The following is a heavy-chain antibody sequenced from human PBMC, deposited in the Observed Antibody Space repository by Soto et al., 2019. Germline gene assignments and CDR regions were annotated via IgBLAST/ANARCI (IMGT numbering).Heavy chain of an antibody. V-gene: IGHV1-69*02. D-gene: IGHD6-13*01. Sequence: QVQLVQSGAEVKKPGSSVKVSCKASGGTFNVYTIIWVRQAPGQGLEWMGRIIPMLAITNYAQRFQGRFTLTADTSTTTAYMELSSLTSEDTAVYYCALGSWSGETFDIWGQGTLVTVSS. CDR1: GGTFNVYT. J-gene: IGHJ3*02. CDR2: IIPMLAIT. CDR3: ALGSWSGETFDI.